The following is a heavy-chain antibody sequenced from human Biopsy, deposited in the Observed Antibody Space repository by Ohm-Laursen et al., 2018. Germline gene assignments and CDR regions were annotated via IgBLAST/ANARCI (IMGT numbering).Heavy chain of an antibody. CDR1: GYTLNELS. D-gene: IGHD1-1*01. Sequence: SVKVSCKVSGYTLNELSMHWVRQVPGKGLEWMGGFAPENGKTVCAQNFRARVSLTEDTSTDTAYMELRSLRSEDTAVYYCAADINVWNVNYWGQGTQVTVSS. CDR3: AADINVWNVNY. CDR2: FAPENGKT. V-gene: IGHV1-24*01. J-gene: IGHJ4*02.